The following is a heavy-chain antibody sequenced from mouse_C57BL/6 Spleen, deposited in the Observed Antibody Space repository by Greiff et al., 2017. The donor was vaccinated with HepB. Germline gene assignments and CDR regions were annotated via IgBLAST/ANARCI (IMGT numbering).Heavy chain of an antibody. CDR1: GYSFTDYE. V-gene: IGHV1-15*01. CDR3: TRGGGPLAWFGY. CDR2: IDPETGGT. Sequence: VQLQQSGAELVRPGASVTLSCKASGYSFTDYEMHWVKQTPVHGLEWIGAIDPETGGTAYNQKFKGKAILTADKSSSTAYMELRSLTSEYSAVFYGTRGGGPLAWFGYWGQGTLVTVSA. J-gene: IGHJ3*01.